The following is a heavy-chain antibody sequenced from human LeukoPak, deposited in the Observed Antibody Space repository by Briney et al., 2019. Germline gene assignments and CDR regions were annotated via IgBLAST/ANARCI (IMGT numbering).Heavy chain of an antibody. D-gene: IGHD2-15*01. CDR1: GGSISSSSYY. Sequence: SETLSLTCTVSGGSISSSSYYWGWIRQPPGKGLEWIGSIYYSGSTYYKPSLKSRVTISVDTSKNQFSLKLSSVTAADTAVYYCARGSRGGSWVLPERAFDIWGQGTMVTVSS. V-gene: IGHV4-39*07. CDR2: IYYSGST. CDR3: ARGSRGGSWVLPERAFDI. J-gene: IGHJ3*02.